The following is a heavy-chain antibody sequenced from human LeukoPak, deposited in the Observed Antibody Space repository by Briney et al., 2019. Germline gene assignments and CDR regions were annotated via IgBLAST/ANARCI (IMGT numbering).Heavy chain of an antibody. CDR2: ISSSSSYI. V-gene: IGHV3-21*01. CDR1: GFTFSSYS. Sequence: PGGSLRLSCAASGFTFSSYSMNWVRQAPGKGLEWVSSISSSSSYIYYADSVKGRFTISRDNAKNSLYLQMNSLRAEDTAVHYCARDRGMYSSYIFDYWGQGTLVTVSS. D-gene: IGHD6-6*01. CDR3: ARDRGMYSSYIFDY. J-gene: IGHJ4*02.